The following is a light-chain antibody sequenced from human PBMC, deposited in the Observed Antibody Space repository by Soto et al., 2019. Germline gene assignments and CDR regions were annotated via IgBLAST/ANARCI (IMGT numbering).Light chain of an antibody. J-gene: IGLJ1*01. CDR3: AEWDDGLNGFYV. CDR2: NND. V-gene: IGLV1-44*01. Sequence: QSVLTQPPSASGTPGQRVTVSCSGGSSNIGTNSVNWYQQLPGRAPKLLIYNNDLRPSGVPDRFSGSKSGTSASLAISGLQSEDEADYSCAEWDDGLNGFYVFEIGTKSPP. CDR1: SSNIGTNS.